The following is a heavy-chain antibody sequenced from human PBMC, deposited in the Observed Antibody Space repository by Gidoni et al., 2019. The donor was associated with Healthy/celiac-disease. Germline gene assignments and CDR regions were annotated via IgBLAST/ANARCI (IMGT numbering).Heavy chain of an antibody. V-gene: IGHV5-51*01. CDR2: IYPGDSDT. CDR3: ARLYYYDSLVEGDAFDI. CDR1: GYSFTSYW. D-gene: IGHD3-22*01. Sequence: EVQLVLSGAEVKKPGESLKISCKVSGYSFTSYWIGWVRQMPGKGLEWMGIIYPGDSDTRYSPSFQGQVTISADKSISTAYLQWSSLKASDTAMYYCARLYYYDSLVEGDAFDIWGQGTMVTVSS. J-gene: IGHJ3*02.